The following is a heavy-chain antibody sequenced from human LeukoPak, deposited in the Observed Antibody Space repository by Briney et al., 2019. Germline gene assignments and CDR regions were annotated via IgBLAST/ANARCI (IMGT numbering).Heavy chain of an antibody. CDR2: IYYSGST. Sequence: SETLSLTCTVSGGSISSYYWSWIRQPPGKGLEWIGYIYYSGSTNYNPSLKSRVTISVDTSKNQFSLKLSSVTAADTAVYYCARVIRGGYCSSTSCIGVFDPWGQGTLVTVSS. D-gene: IGHD2-2*01. J-gene: IGHJ5*02. CDR1: GGSISSYY. V-gene: IGHV4-59*01. CDR3: ARVIRGGYCSSTSCIGVFDP.